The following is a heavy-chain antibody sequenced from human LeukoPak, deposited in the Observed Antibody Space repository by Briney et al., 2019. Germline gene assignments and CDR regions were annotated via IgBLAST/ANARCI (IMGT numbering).Heavy chain of an antibody. V-gene: IGHV4-34*01. Sequence: SETLSLTCAVYGGSFSGYYWSWIRQPPGKGLEWIGEINHSGSTNYNPSLKSRVTISVDTSKNQFSLKLSSVTAADTAVYYCARDRVYYYMDVWGKGTTVTVSS. CDR3: ARDRVYYYMDV. CDR2: INHSGST. J-gene: IGHJ6*03. CDR1: GGSFSGYY. D-gene: IGHD5-24*01.